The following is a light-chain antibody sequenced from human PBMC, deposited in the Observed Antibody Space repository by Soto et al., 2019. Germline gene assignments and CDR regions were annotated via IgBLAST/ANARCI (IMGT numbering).Light chain of an antibody. Sequence: QSVLTQPPSASGTPGQRVIISYSGSSSNIGSNTVNWYQQIPGTAPKLLIYSYNQRPSGVPDRFSGSKSDTSASLAISGLQSEDEAEYYCAAWDDILNGVLFGGGTQLTVL. CDR2: SYN. CDR1: SSNIGSNT. J-gene: IGLJ2*01. V-gene: IGLV1-44*01. CDR3: AAWDDILNGVL.